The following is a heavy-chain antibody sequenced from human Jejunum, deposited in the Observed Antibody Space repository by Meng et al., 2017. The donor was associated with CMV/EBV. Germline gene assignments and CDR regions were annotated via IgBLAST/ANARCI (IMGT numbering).Heavy chain of an antibody. Sequence: SCAASGFNFSSHSRSWVRQAPGKGLEWVSAISGSDGSTQYADSVKGRFTISRDNSKNTLYLQMNSLRAEDTAVYYCARLTDFWGQGTLVTVSS. D-gene: IGHD2-8*01. V-gene: IGHV3-23*01. CDR3: ARLTDF. CDR2: ISGSDGST. CDR1: GFNFSSHS. J-gene: IGHJ4*02.